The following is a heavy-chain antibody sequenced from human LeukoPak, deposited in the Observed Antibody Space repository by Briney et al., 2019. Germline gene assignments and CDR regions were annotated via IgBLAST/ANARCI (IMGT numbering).Heavy chain of an antibody. Sequence: SETLSLTCAVYGGSFSGYYWSWIRQPPGKGLEWIGEINHSGSANYNPSLKSRVTISVDTSKNQFSLKLSYVTAADTAVYYCARGVAAAGTVGVYYFDYWGQGTLVTVSS. D-gene: IGHD6-13*01. CDR2: INHSGSA. CDR1: GGSFSGYY. J-gene: IGHJ4*02. CDR3: ARGVAAAGTVGVYYFDY. V-gene: IGHV4-34*01.